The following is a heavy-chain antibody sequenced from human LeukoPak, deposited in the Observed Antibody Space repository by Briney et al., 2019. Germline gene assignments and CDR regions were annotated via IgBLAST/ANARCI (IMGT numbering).Heavy chain of an antibody. CDR2: ISYDGSNK. V-gene: IGHV3-30-3*01. D-gene: IGHD3-9*01. CDR3: AKVVLRYFDWSNFDY. Sequence: PGGSLRLPCAASGFTFSSYAMHWVRQAPGKGLEWVAVISYDGSNKYYADSVKGRFTISRDNSKNTLYLQMNSLRAEDTAVYYCAKVVLRYFDWSNFDYWGQGTLVTVSS. CDR1: GFTFSSYA. J-gene: IGHJ4*02.